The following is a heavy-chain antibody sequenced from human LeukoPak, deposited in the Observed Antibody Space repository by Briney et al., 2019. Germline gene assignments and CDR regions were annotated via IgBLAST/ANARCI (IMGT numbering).Heavy chain of an antibody. CDR3: ARAQRYYYDSSANYYYYYYMDV. D-gene: IGHD3-22*01. CDR1: GYTFTSYD. CDR2: MNPNSGNT. J-gene: IGHJ6*03. Sequence: ASVKVSCKAPGYTFTSYDINWVRQATGQGLEWMGWMNPNSGNTGYAQKFQGRVTMTRNTSISTAYMELSSLRSEDTAVYYCARAQRYYYDSSANYYYYYYMDVWGKGTTVTVSS. V-gene: IGHV1-8*01.